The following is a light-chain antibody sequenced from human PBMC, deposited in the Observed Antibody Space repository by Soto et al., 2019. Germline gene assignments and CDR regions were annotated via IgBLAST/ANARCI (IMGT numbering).Light chain of an antibody. J-gene: IGKJ1*01. CDR3: QQYGDSPVT. V-gene: IGKV3-20*01. CDR1: QSVGST. Sequence: EIVLRQSPGTLSLSPGERATLSCRASQSVGSTLAWYQQKPGQAPRLLMYGASTRATETPARFSGSGSGTDFSLTISRLEPEDFAVYYCQQYGDSPVTFGQGTKVDIK. CDR2: GAS.